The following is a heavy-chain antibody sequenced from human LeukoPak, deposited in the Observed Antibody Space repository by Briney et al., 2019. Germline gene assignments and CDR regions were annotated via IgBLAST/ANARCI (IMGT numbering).Heavy chain of an antibody. CDR1: GGSISSYY. V-gene: IGHV4-4*07. J-gene: IGHJ4*02. CDR3: ALNYWNARPGPPYYFDY. Sequence: PSETLSLTCTVSGGSISSYYWSWIRQPAGKGLEWIGRIYTSGSTNYNPSLKSRVTMSVDTSKNQFSLKLSSVTAADTAVYYCALNYWNARPGPPYYFDYWGQGTLVTVSS. D-gene: IGHD1-1*01. CDR2: IYTSGST.